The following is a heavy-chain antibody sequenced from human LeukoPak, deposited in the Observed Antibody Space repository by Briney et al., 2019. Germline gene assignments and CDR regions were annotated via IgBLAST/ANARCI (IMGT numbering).Heavy chain of an antibody. Sequence: GASVKVSCKASGYTFISYGISWVRQAPGQGLEWMGWISVYNGNTNYAQKVQGRVTMTTDTSTSTAYMELRSLRSDDTAVYYCARGWGMVRGVYDAFDIWGQGTMVTVSS. V-gene: IGHV1-18*01. CDR2: ISVYNGNT. J-gene: IGHJ3*02. CDR3: ARGWGMVRGVYDAFDI. CDR1: GYTFISYG. D-gene: IGHD3-10*01.